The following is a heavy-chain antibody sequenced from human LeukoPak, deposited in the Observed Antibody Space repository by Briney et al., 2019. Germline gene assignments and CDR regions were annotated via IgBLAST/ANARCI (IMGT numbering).Heavy chain of an antibody. CDR3: ARGGSYYDRGKFDP. V-gene: IGHV1-8*03. D-gene: IGHD3-22*01. CDR2: MNPNSGNT. Sequence: ASVKVSCKASGYTFTSYDINWVRQATGQGLEWMGWMNPNSGNTGYAQKFQGRVTITRNTSKSTAYMELSSLRSEDTAVYYCARGGSYYDRGKFDPWGQGTLVTVSS. CDR1: GYTFTSYD. J-gene: IGHJ5*02.